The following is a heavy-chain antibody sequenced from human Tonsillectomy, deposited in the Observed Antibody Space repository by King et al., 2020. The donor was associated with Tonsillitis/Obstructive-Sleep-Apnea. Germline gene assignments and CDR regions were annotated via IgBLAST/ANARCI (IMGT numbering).Heavy chain of an antibody. CDR3: ARANYGDSYYIDY. V-gene: IGHV4-31*01. CDR1: GGSISSGGYY. J-gene: IGHJ4*02. D-gene: IGHD4-17*01. Sequence: VQLQESGPGLVKPSQTLSLTCTVSGGSISSGGYYWSWIRQHPGKGLEWIGYIYYSGSTYYNSSLRGLVTISVDTSKNQFSLKLSSVTAADTAVYYCARANYGDSYYIDYWGQGTLVTVSS. CDR2: IYYSGST.